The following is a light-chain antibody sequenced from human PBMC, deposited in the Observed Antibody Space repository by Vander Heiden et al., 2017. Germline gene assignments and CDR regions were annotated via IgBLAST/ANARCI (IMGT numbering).Light chain of an antibody. J-gene: IGLJ2*01. CDR1: SSTIGSND. Sequence: QSVLTQPPSASGPPGQRVTISCSGISSTIGSNDVYGYHQLPGTPPNLLIYMNNRRPSGVPDRFSGSKSATSASLATMGLRSEEGADYYLAAWNASLREVVFGGGTKLTVL. CDR3: AAWNASLREVV. CDR2: MNN. V-gene: IGLV1-47*01.